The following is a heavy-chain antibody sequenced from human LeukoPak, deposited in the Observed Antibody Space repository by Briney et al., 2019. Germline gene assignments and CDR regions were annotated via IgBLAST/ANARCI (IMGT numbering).Heavy chain of an antibody. D-gene: IGHD6-6*01. CDR2: FNHSGRT. V-gene: IGHV4-34*01. Sequence: SETLSLTCAVYGGSFSGYYWSWIPQPPGKGLEWIGEFNHSGRTNYNPSLKSRVTISVDTSKNQFSLKLSSVTAADTAVYYCARGAAARLGYYYYYMDVWGKGTTVTVSS. CDR1: GGSFSGYY. J-gene: IGHJ6*03. CDR3: ARGAAARLGYYYYYMDV.